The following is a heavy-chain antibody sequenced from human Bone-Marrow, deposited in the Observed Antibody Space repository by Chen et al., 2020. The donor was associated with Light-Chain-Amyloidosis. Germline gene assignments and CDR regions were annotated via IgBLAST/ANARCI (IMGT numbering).Heavy chain of an antibody. CDR3: VRDLVGGEDY. V-gene: IGHV3-74*02. Sequence: EVQLVESGGGLVQPGGSLRLSCAASGFTFSKYWMHWVRQAPGKGPVWVSRLNEDGSVVTYADAVQGRFTISRENAKKTMYLPMYSLRAEDTAVYYCVRDLVGGEDYWGQGTRVTVSS. CDR1: GFTFSKYW. CDR2: LNEDGSVV. J-gene: IGHJ4*02. D-gene: IGHD2-15*01.